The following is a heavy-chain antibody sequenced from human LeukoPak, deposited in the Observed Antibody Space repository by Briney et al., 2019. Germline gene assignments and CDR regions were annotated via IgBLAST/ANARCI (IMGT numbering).Heavy chain of an antibody. V-gene: IGHV4-4*07. CDR1: GGSISSYY. J-gene: IGHJ6*03. CDR2: IYTSGST. D-gene: IGHD3-10*01. Sequence: SETLSLTCTVSGGSISSYYWSWIRQPAGKGLEWIGRIYTSGSTNYNPSLKSRVTMSVDTSKNQFSLKLSSVTAADTAVYYCARDGEGEGYYYYYMDVWGKGTAVTVSS. CDR3: ARDGEGEGYYYYYMDV.